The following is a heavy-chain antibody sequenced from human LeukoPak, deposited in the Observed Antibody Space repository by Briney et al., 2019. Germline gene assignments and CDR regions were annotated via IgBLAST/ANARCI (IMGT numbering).Heavy chain of an antibody. J-gene: IGHJ3*02. CDR1: GGSMSNYY. CDR2: IYDTGST. Sequence: SETLSLTCSISGGSMSNYYWSWIRQPPGKALEWIGYIYDTGSTNYNPSLKSRVTISIDTSKNQFSLKLSSATAADTALYYCARDYTMAHAFDIWGQGTLVTVSS. V-gene: IGHV4-59*01. CDR3: ARDYTMAHAFDI. D-gene: IGHD3-10*01.